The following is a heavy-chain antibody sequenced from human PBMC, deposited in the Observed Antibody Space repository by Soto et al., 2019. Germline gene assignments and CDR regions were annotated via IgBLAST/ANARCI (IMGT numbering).Heavy chain of an antibody. D-gene: IGHD2-21*02. CDR1: GFTFSSYG. Sequence: GGSLRLSCAASGFTFSSYGMHWVRQAPGKGLEWVAVIWYDRSNKYYADSVKGRFTISRDNSKNTLYLQMNSLRAEDTAVYYCARDTVVTAIPDYYYYGMDVWGQGTAVTVSS. CDR2: IWYDRSNK. V-gene: IGHV3-33*01. J-gene: IGHJ6*02. CDR3: ARDTVVTAIPDYYYYGMDV.